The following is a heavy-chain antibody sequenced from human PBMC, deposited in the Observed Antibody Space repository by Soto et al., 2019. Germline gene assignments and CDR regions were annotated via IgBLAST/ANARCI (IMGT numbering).Heavy chain of an antibody. Sequence: LRLSCAASGFTFSSYDMHWVRQATGKGLEWVSAIGTAGDTYYPGSVKGRFTISRENAKNSLYLQMNSLRAEDTAVYYCARAFNMVRGVAIPKYYYSGMDVWGQGTTVTVSS. D-gene: IGHD3-10*01. J-gene: IGHJ6*02. CDR1: GFTFSSYD. V-gene: IGHV3-13*01. CDR3: ARAFNMVRGVAIPKYYYSGMDV. CDR2: IGTAGDT.